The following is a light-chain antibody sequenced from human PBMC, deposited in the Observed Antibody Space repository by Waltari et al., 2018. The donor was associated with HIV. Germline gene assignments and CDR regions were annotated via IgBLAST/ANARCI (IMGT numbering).Light chain of an antibody. CDR2: GNT. CDR3: QSYDSSLTGSV. CDR1: SPNIGAGSD. Sequence: QSVLTQPPSVSGAPGQRVTISCTGRSPNIGAGSDLHWYQQLPGTAPKLLIYGNTNRPSGVPDRFSGSKSGTSPSLAITGLQAEDEADYYCQSYDSSLTGSVFGGGTKLTVL. V-gene: IGLV1-40*01. J-gene: IGLJ2*01.